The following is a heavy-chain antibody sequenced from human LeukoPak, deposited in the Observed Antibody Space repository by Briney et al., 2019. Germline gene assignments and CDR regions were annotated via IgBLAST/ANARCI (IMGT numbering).Heavy chain of an antibody. CDR1: GGSFSGYY. J-gene: IGHJ6*02. CDR3: ARADIVVVPAAMFYYYGMDV. V-gene: IGHV4-34*01. CDR2: INHSGST. D-gene: IGHD2-2*01. Sequence: KPSETLSLTCAVDGGSFSGYYWSWISQPPGKGLEWIGEINHSGSTNYNPSLKIPFTKSVNPSKNQFPLKLSPVTAADTAVYYCARADIVVVPAAMFYYYGMDVWGQGTTVTVSS.